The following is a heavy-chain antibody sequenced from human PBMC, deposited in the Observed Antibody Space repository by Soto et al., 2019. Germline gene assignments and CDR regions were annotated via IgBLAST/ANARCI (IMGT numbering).Heavy chain of an antibody. D-gene: IGHD3-22*01. CDR2: ISHNGGT. V-gene: IGHV4-30-2*01. Sequence: QLQLQESGSGLVKPSQTLSLTCTVSGGSLSGGSHSWNWIRQPPRKGLGWIGYISHNGGTFYSPSLASRIAISVGRSKNHFSLKLTSVTAADTAVYVCARPLLPPFGGNRDAFDIWGPGTFVTVSS. CDR3: ARPLLPPFGGNRDAFDI. J-gene: IGHJ3*02. CDR1: GGSLSGGSHS.